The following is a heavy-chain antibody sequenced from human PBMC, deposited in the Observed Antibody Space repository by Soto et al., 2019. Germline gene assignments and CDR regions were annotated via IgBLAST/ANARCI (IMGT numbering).Heavy chain of an antibody. CDR2: IYYSGST. CDR1: GGSISSGGYY. V-gene: IGHV4-31*03. Sequence: TVSGGSISSGGYYWSWIRQHPGKGLEWIGYIYYSGSTYYNPSLKSRVTISVDTSKNQFSLKLSSVTAADTAVYYCASLYCGGDCYSHNWFDPWGQGTLVTVSS. D-gene: IGHD2-21*02. J-gene: IGHJ5*02. CDR3: ASLYCGGDCYSHNWFDP.